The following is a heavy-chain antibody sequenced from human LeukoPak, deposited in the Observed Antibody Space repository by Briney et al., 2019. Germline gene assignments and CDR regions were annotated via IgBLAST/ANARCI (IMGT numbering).Heavy chain of an antibody. J-gene: IGHJ6*03. V-gene: IGHV3-23*01. D-gene: IGHD2-2*01. Sequence: PGGSLRLSCAASGFTFSSYAMSWVRQAPGKGPEWVSAISGSGGSTYYADSVKGRFTISRDNSKNTLYLQMNSLRAEDTAVYYCAKRISTSWNYYYMDVWGKGTTVTVSS. CDR2: ISGSGGST. CDR3: AKRISTSWNYYYMDV. CDR1: GFTFSSYA.